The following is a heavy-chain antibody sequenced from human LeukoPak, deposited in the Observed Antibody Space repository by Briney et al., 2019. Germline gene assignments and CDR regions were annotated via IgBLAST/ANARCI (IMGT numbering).Heavy chain of an antibody. Sequence: PSETLSLTCTVSGGSISSISYYWAWIRQPPGKGLEWIGSIYYSGSTYYNPSLKSRVTISVDTSKSQFSLKLSSVTAADTAVYYCAREYRYYYDSSGYFDYWGQGTLVTVSS. CDR3: AREYRYYYDSSGYFDY. CDR2: IYYSGST. V-gene: IGHV4-39*07. D-gene: IGHD3-22*01. CDR1: GGSISSISYY. J-gene: IGHJ4*02.